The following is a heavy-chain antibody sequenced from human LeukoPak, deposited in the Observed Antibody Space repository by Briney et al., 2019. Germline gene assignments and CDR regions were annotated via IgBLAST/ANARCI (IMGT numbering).Heavy chain of an antibody. J-gene: IGHJ5*02. CDR1: GYTFTSYV. D-gene: IGHD6-19*01. CDR2: ISAYNGNT. V-gene: IGHV1-18*01. CDR3: AKDDSSGWASNWFDP. Sequence: VSSVKVSCKASGYTFTSYVIRGVRQAPGQGLEGMGWISAYNGNTNNAQKPQGRVTMTTDTSTSTAYMELRSLRSADTAVYYCAKDDSSGWASNWFDPWGQGTLVAVSS.